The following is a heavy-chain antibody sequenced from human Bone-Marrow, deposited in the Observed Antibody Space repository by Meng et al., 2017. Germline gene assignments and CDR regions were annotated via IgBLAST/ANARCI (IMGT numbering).Heavy chain of an antibody. CDR1: GFTFSNYW. D-gene: IGHD6-6*01. V-gene: IGHV3-7*01. CDR3: AMGWGSSRAFDF. J-gene: IGHJ4*02. CDR2: IKADGSER. Sequence: GESLKISCAASGFTFSNYWMTWVRQAPGKGLEWVANIKADGSERFYVGSVKGRFTISRDNAMNSLYLQMNSLRAEDTALYYCAMGWGSSRAFDFWGQGTLVTVPQ.